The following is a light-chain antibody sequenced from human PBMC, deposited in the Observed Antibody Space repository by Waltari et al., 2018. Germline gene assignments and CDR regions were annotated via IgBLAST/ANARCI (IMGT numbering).Light chain of an antibody. CDR3: MQALQTPLT. CDR1: QSLLHSNGYNY. V-gene: IGKV2-28*01. Sequence: DLVLTQSPLYLPVTPGEPASISCRSSQSLLHSNGYNYLDWYLQKSGQSPQLLIYLGSNRASGVPDRFSGSGSGTDFTLKISRVEAEDVGVYYCMQALQTPLTFGGGTKVEIK. CDR2: LGS. J-gene: IGKJ4*01.